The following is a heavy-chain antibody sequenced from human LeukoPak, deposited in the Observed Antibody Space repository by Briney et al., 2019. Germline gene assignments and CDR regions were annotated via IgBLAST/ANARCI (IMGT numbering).Heavy chain of an antibody. Sequence: GSSVKVSCKASGYTFTSYYMHWVRQAPAQGLEWMGIINPSGGSTSYAQKFQGRVTMTRDTSTSTVYMELSSLRSEDTAVYYCARDTYFGAGIAAAEVDPWGQGTLVTVSS. CDR3: ARDTYFGAGIAAAEVDP. V-gene: IGHV1-46*01. CDR1: GYTFTSYY. CDR2: INPSGGST. J-gene: IGHJ5*02. D-gene: IGHD6-13*01.